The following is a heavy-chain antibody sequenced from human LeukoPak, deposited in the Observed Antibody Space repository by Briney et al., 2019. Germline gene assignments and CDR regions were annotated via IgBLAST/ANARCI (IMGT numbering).Heavy chain of an antibody. J-gene: IGHJ4*02. CDR1: GGSISSYY. D-gene: IGHD5-18*01. Sequence: SETLSLTCTVSGGSISSYYWSWIWQPPGKGLEWIGYIYYSGSTNYNPSLKSRVTISVDTSKNQFSLKLSSVTAADTAVYYCARVGYSYGSYYFDYWGQGTLVTVSS. CDR3: ARVGYSYGSYYFDY. CDR2: IYYSGST. V-gene: IGHV4-59*01.